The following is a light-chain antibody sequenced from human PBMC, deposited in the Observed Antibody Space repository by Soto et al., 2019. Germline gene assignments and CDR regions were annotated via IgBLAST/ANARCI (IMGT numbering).Light chain of an antibody. V-gene: IGKV1-5*03. J-gene: IGKJ1*01. CDR2: KAC. CDR1: RSISSW. CDR3: QQYDSYSWT. Sequence: DIQMTQSPSTLSASVGHRVTITCRASRSISSWVAWYQQKPGKAPKLLIYKACSLETGVPSRFSGSGSGTEFTLSISRLQPDDFATYYCQQYDSYSWTFGQGTKVEIK.